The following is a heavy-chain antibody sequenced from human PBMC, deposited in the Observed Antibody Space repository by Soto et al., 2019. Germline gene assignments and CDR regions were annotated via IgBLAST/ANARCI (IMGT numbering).Heavy chain of an antibody. D-gene: IGHD6-6*01. J-gene: IGHJ3*02. CDR3: ARVRGRFIGGRRDAFDI. CDR1: GYTFTSYD. CDR2: MNPNSGNT. Sequence: QVQLVQSGAEVKKPGASVKVSCKASGYTFTSYDINWVRQATGQGLEWMGWMNPNSGNTGYAKKFQGRVTMTRNTAISTAYMELRSVRSEDTAVYYCARVRGRFIGGRRDAFDIWGQGTMVTVSS. V-gene: IGHV1-8*01.